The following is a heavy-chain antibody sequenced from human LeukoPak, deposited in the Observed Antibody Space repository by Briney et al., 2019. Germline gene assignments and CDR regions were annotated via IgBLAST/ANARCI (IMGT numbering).Heavy chain of an antibody. CDR2: IKRRSDGGTT. J-gene: IGHJ4*02. CDR1: GLTVTNAW. Sequence: GGSLRLSCAASGLTVTNAWMHWFRQAPGKGLEWVGRIKRRSDGGTTDFAAPVKGRFSISTGDSENTLNLQMNSLRAEDTAVYYCARAPGWIVVSGSQYYFDYWGQGTLVTVSS. V-gene: IGHV3-15*07. CDR3: ARAPGWIVVSGSQYYFDY. D-gene: IGHD3-22*01.